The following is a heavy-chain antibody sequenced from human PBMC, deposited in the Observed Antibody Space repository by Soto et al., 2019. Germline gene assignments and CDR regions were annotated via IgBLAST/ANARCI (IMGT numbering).Heavy chain of an antibody. CDR1: GYPFDTYG. D-gene: IGHD3-3*01. CDR2: ISAYNGQT. Sequence: XSVKVACKASGYPFDTYGINWGRQSPGQRPEWMGWISAYNGQTDYAQNFQGRVTMATDTSTNTAYMELRNLRSDDTAVYYCARDTHEFWNSYFFDPWGPGTLVTVSS. V-gene: IGHV1-18*01. CDR3: ARDTHEFWNSYFFDP. J-gene: IGHJ5*02.